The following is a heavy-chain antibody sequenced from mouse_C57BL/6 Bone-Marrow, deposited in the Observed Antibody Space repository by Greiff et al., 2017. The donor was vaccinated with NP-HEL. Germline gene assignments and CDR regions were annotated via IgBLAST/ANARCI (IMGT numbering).Heavy chain of an antibody. CDR2: IDPSDSYT. D-gene: IGHD2-1*01. J-gene: IGHJ1*03. V-gene: IGHV1-59*01. Sequence: QVQLQQPGAELVRPGTSVKLSCKASGYTFTSYWMHWVKQRPGQGLEWIGVIDPSDSYTNYNQKFKGKATLTVDTSSSTAYMQLSSLTSEDSAVYYCASEDYGNYDWYFDVWGTGTTVTVSS. CDR1: GYTFTSYW. CDR3: ASEDYGNYDWYFDV.